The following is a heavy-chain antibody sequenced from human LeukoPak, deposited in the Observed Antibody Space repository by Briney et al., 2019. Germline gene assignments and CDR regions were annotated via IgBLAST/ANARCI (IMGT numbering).Heavy chain of an antibody. CDR3: ARDLAYSRLDY. CDR2: INPDGNKK. CDR1: GLTFSSSW. Sequence: GGSLRLSCAVPGLTFSSSWMDWVRQAPGKGLEWVASINPDGNKKYSADSVKGRFTISRDNAENSLYLQMNSLRVEDTAFYYCARDLAYSRLDYWGQGTLVTVSS. D-gene: IGHD5-18*01. V-gene: IGHV3-7*01. J-gene: IGHJ4*02.